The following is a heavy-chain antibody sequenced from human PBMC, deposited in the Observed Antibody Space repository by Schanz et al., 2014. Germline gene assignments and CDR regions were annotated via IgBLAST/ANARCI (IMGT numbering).Heavy chain of an antibody. CDR1: GYTFTSYG. CDR2: ISAYNGNT. CDR3: ARDAADFYDILTEEDY. D-gene: IGHD3-9*01. Sequence: QVQLVQSGAEVKKPGASVKVSCKASGYTFTSYGISWVRQAPGQGLEWMGWISAYNGNTKYPQKLQGRVTMTTDTSTITAYMELRSLRSDVTAVYYCARDAADFYDILTEEDYWGQGTLVTVSS. V-gene: IGHV1-18*01. J-gene: IGHJ4*02.